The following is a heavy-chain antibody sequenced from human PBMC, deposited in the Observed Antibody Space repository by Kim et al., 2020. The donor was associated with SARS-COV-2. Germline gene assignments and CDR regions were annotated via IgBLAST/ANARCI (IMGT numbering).Heavy chain of an antibody. Sequence: GGSLRLSCAASGFTFSSYGMHWVRQAPGKGLEWVAVISYDGSNKYYADSVKGRFTISRDNSKNTLYLQMNSLRAEDTAVYYCAKDRDSSSWYGYYFDYW. CDR3: AKDRDSSSWYGYYFDY. CDR2: ISYDGSNK. D-gene: IGHD6-13*01. CDR1: GFTFSSYG. J-gene: IGHJ4*01. V-gene: IGHV3-30*18.